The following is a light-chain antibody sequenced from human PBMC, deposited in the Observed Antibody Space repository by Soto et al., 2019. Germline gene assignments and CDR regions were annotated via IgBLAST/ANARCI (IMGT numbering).Light chain of an antibody. V-gene: IGKV3-15*01. CDR3: QQYNNWPPIT. Sequence: EIVMTQSPATLSVSPGERSTLSCMASQSVSSNLAWYQQKPCQAPRLLIYGASTRATGIPARFSGSGSGTEFTLTISSLQYEDFAVYYCQQYNNWPPITFGQGTRLEIK. CDR1: QSVSSN. J-gene: IGKJ5*01. CDR2: GAS.